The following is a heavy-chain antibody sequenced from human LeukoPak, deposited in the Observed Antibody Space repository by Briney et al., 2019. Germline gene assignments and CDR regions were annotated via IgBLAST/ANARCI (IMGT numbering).Heavy chain of an antibody. V-gene: IGHV3-7*01. D-gene: IGHD1-14*01. J-gene: IGHJ3*02. CDR1: GFHISNYW. CDR3: ARDWDNGALDI. CDR2: IKQDGSEK. Sequence: PGGSLRLSCAASGFHISNYWMNWVRQTPGKGLEWVATIKQDGSEKGYVDSVKGRFSVPRDNAKNLLDLEMNSLRAEDTAVYYCARDWDNGALDIRGRGTMVPVSS.